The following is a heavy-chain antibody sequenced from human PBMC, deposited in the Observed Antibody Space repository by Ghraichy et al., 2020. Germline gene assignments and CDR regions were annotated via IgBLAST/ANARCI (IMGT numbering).Heavy chain of an antibody. D-gene: IGHD4-17*01. Sequence: ETLSLTCTVSGGSISSSSYYWGWIRQPPGKGLEWIGSIYYSGSTYYNPSLKSRVTISVDTSKNQFSLKLSSVTAADTAVYYCARQGNYGDYGHYYYYGMDVWGQGTSVTVSS. J-gene: IGHJ6*02. CDR2: IYYSGST. CDR3: ARQGNYGDYGHYYYYGMDV. CDR1: GGSISSSSYY. V-gene: IGHV4-39*01.